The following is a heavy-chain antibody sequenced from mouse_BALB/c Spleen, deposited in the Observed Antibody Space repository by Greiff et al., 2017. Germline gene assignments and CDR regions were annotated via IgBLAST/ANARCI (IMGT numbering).Heavy chain of an antibody. CDR3: ARGDYDGFAY. CDR1: GYTFTSYW. Sequence: VKLLESGAELAKPGASVKMSCKASGYTFTSYWMHWVKQRPGQGLEWIGYINPSTGYTEYNQKFKDKATLTADKSSSTAYMQLSSLTSEDSAVYYCARGDYDGFAYWGQGTLVTVSA. J-gene: IGHJ3*01. CDR2: INPSTGYT. D-gene: IGHD2-4*01. V-gene: IGHV1-7*01.